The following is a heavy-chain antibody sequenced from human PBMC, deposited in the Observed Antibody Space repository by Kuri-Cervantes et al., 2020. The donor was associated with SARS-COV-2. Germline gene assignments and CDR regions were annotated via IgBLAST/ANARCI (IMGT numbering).Heavy chain of an antibody. Sequence: ASVKVSCKASGYTFTSYYMHWVRQAPGQGLEWMGIINPSGGSTSYAQKFQGRVTVTRDTSTSTVYMELSSLRSEDTAVYYCARGVLVVPQNYYYYMDVWGKGTTVTVSS. V-gene: IGHV1-46*03. CDR2: INPSGGST. J-gene: IGHJ6*03. D-gene: IGHD2-2*01. CDR3: ARGVLVVPQNYYYYMDV. CDR1: GYTFTSYY.